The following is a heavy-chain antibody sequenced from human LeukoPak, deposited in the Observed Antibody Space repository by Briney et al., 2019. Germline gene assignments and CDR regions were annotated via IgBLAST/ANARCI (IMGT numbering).Heavy chain of an antibody. Sequence: ASVKVSCEASGYTFTSYGISWVRQAPGQGLEWMGWISAYNGNTNYAQKLQGRVTMTTDTSTSTAYMELRSLRSDDTAVYYCGVAATQYYYYYGMDVWGQGTTVTVSS. CDR1: GYTFTSYG. D-gene: IGHD2-15*01. V-gene: IGHV1-18*01. CDR3: GVAATQYYYYYGMDV. CDR2: ISAYNGNT. J-gene: IGHJ6*02.